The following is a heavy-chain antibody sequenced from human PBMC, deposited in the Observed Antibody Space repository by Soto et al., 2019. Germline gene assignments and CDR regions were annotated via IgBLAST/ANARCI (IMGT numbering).Heavy chain of an antibody. CDR1: GGTFSSYT. CDR2: IIPILGIA. V-gene: IGHV1-69*02. D-gene: IGHD6-13*01. CDR3: ARAVTGSSWYSYYYGMDV. Sequence: QVQLVQSGAEVKKPGSSVKVSCKASGGTFSSYTISWVRQAPGQGLEWMGRIIPILGIANYAQKFQGRVTITADKSTSTAYMELSSLRSEDTAVYYCARAVTGSSWYSYYYGMDVWGQGTTVTVSS. J-gene: IGHJ6*02.